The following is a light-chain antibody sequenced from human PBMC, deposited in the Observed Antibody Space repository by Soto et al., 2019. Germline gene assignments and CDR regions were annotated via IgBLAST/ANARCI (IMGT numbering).Light chain of an antibody. CDR2: DVS. CDR1: SSDVGGYNY. CDR3: SSYTSSSASVV. V-gene: IGLV2-14*01. J-gene: IGLJ2*01. Sequence: QSALTQPASVSGSPGQSITISCTGTSSDVGGYNYVSWYQQYPGKAPKLMIYDVSKRPSGVSNRFSGSKSRNTASLTISGLQADDEADYYCSSYTSSSASVVFGGGTKLTVL.